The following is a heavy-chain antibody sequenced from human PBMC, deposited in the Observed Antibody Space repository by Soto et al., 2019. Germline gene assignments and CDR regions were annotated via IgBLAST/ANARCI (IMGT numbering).Heavy chain of an antibody. CDR3: ATSDYYGSGSYGY. D-gene: IGHD3-10*01. CDR2: IYHSGST. J-gene: IGHJ4*02. CDR1: GGSISSGGYS. Sequence: PSETLSLTCAVSGGSISSGGYSWSWIRQPPGKGLEWIGYIYHSGSTYYNPSLKSRVTISVDRSKNQFSLKLSSVTAADTAVYYCATSDYYGSGSYGYWGQGTLVTVSS. V-gene: IGHV4-30-2*01.